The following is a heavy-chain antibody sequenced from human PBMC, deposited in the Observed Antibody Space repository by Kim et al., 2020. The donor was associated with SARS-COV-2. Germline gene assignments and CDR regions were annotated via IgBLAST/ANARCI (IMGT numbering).Heavy chain of an antibody. CDR3: ARRGGSVVVVNTRLFDY. D-gene: IGHD3-22*01. Sequence: GGSLRLSCAAEGFTFSSYGMNWVRQAPGKGLEWVSYINGGSNKIYYADSVKCRFTISRDNAKNSLYLQMNNLRDEDTGIYYCARRGGSVVVVNTRLFDYWGQGTLVTVSP. CDR2: INGGSNKI. CDR1: GFTFSSYG. J-gene: IGHJ4*02. V-gene: IGHV3-48*02.